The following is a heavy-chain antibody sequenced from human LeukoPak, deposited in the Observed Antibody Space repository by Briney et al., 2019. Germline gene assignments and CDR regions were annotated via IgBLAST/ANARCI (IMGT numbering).Heavy chain of an antibody. J-gene: IGHJ4*02. CDR1: GFTFSSYA. CDR3: ARGFRSVTTWGYFDY. Sequence: GGSLRLSCAASGFTFSSYAMSWVRQAPGKGLEWVSLIYSGGGTYYADPVKGRFTISRDNSRNTLSLQMNSLRVDDTAVYYCARGFRSVTTWGYFDYWGQGALVTVSS. V-gene: IGHV3-66*01. CDR2: IYSGGGT. D-gene: IGHD4-17*01.